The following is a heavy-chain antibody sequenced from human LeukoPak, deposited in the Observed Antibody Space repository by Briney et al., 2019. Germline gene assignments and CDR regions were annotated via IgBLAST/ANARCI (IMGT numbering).Heavy chain of an antibody. Sequence: GGSLRLSCAASGFTFSSYSMNWVRQAPGKGLEWVSSISSSSSYIYYADSVKGRFTISRDNAKNSLYLQMNSLRAEDTAVYYCARDFRVEWLLPLPPSYYYYYMDVWGKGTTVTVSS. V-gene: IGHV3-21*01. D-gene: IGHD3-3*01. CDR2: ISSSSSYI. J-gene: IGHJ6*03. CDR1: GFTFSSYS. CDR3: ARDFRVEWLLPLPPSYYYYYMDV.